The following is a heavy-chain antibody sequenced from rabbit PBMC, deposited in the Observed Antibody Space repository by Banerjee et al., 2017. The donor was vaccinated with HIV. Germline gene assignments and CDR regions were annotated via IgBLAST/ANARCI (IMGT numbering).Heavy chain of an antibody. CDR3: ARDGYAGVAYVAFNL. CDR2: IYGGSSGNT. V-gene: IGHV1S40*01. D-gene: IGHD4-2*01. J-gene: IGHJ4*01. CDR1: GFSFSSSYW. Sequence: QSLEESGGDLVKPGASLTLTCTASGFSFSSSYWICWVCQAPGKGLEWIACIYGGSSGNTYYASWAEGRFTISKTSSPAVTLQMTSLTAADTATYFCARDGYAGVAYVAFNLWGPGTLVTVS.